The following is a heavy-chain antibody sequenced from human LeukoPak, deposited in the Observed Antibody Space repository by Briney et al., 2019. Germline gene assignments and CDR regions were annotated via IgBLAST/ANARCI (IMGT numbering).Heavy chain of an antibody. CDR2: TEQDGSEK. J-gene: IGHJ4*02. D-gene: IGHD4-17*01. Sequence: GGSLRLSCAASGFTFSRYWMSWVRQAPGKGLEWVANTEQDGSEKYYVDSVKGRFTISRDNAKNSLYLQMSSLRADDTAVYYCARAAVTTLGQVDYWGQGTLVTVSS. CDR3: ARAAVTTLGQVDY. CDR1: GFTFSRYW. V-gene: IGHV3-7*02.